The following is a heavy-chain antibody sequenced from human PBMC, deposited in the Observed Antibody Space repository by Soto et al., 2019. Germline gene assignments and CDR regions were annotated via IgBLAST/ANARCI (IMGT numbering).Heavy chain of an antibody. CDR2: IYYSGST. CDR1: GGSISSGGYY. V-gene: IGHV4-31*03. CDR3: ARVGRSSSWTFFDY. Sequence: QVQLQESGPGLVKPSQTLSLTCTVSGGSISSGGYYWSWIRQHPGKGLEWIGYIYYSGSTYSNPSLKSRVTISVDTSKNQFSLKLSSVTAADTAVYYCARVGRSSSWTFFDYWGQGTLVTVSS. J-gene: IGHJ4*02. D-gene: IGHD6-13*01.